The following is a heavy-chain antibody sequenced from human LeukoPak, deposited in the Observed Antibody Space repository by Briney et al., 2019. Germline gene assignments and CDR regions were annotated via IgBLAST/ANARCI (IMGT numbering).Heavy chain of an antibody. Sequence: ASVKVSSKASGYTFTDYYMHWVRQAPGQGLEWMGWINPHSGGTDHAQKFQGRVTMTRDTSISTAYMELSRLRSDDTAVYYCARDMDSGPDFFDYWGRGTLVTVSS. CDR2: INPHSGGT. V-gene: IGHV1-2*02. CDR1: GYTFTDYY. D-gene: IGHD1-26*01. J-gene: IGHJ4*02. CDR3: ARDMDSGPDFFDY.